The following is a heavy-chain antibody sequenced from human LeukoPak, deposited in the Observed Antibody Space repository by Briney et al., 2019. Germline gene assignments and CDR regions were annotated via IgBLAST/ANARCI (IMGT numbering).Heavy chain of an antibody. CDR3: ARGLEDIVVVVAASGDAFDI. V-gene: IGHV4-39*01. D-gene: IGHD2-15*01. J-gene: IGHJ3*02. Sequence: SETLSLTCTVSGDSVRSETYSWGWIRQPPGKELEWIGSISPSGSTNLNPPLKGRVTISVDTSKNQFSLKLSSVTAADTAVYYCARGLEDIVVVVAASGDAFDIWGQGTMVTVSS. CDR2: ISPSGST. CDR1: GDSVRSETYS.